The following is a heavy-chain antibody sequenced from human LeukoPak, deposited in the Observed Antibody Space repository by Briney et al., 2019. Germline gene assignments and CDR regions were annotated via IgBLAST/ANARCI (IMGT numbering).Heavy chain of an antibody. V-gene: IGHV3-21*01. J-gene: IGHJ4*02. CDR2: ISSSSSYI. Sequence: GGSLRLSCAASGFTFSSYSMNWVRQAPGKGLEWVSSISSSSSYIYYADSVKGRFTISRDNAKNSLYLQMNSLRAEDTAVYYCARGERGGYYDSSGYRPTHNWGQGTLVTVSS. D-gene: IGHD3-22*01. CDR3: ARGERGGYYDSSGYRPTHN. CDR1: GFTFSSYS.